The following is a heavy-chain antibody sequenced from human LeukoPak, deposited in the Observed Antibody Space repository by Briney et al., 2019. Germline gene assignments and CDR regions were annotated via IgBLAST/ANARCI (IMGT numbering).Heavy chain of an antibody. Sequence: ASVKVSCKASGYTFTGYYMHWVRQAPGQGLEWMGWINPNSGGTNYAQKFQDRVTMTRDTSISTAYMELSRLRSDDTAVYYCARELEDIVVVVAAHYGMDVWGQGTTVTVSS. V-gene: IGHV1-2*02. CDR2: INPNSGGT. J-gene: IGHJ6*02. D-gene: IGHD2-15*01. CDR1: GYTFTGYY. CDR3: ARELEDIVVVVAAHYGMDV.